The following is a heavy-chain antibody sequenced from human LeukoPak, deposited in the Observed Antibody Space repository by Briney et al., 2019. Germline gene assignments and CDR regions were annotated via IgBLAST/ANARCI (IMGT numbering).Heavy chain of an antibody. CDR1: GFTFSNAW. D-gene: IGHD2-15*01. J-gene: IGHJ4*02. V-gene: IGHV3-23*01. Sequence: QTGGSLRLSCAASGFTFSNAWMSWLRQAPGKGLEWVSLIGGSGGSTNYADSVKGRFSISRDNSKNTVYLQMKSLRADDTALYYCARAPGYCSGGSCYDYWGQGTLVTVSS. CDR2: IGGSGGST. CDR3: ARAPGYCSGGSCYDY.